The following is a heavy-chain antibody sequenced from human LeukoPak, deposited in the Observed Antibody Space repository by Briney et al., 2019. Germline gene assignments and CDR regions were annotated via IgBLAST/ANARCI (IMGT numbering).Heavy chain of an antibody. D-gene: IGHD5-24*01. V-gene: IGHV4-34*01. J-gene: IGHJ4*02. CDR1: GASFSGYC. CDR2: INHSGST. CDR3: ARGQRWLQFLDY. Sequence: SETLSLTCAVYGASFSGYCWGWIRHPPGKGLEWLGEINHSGSTNYHPSLKSRVTISVDTSKNQFSLKLSSVTAADTAVYYCARGQRWLQFLDYWGQGTLVTVSS.